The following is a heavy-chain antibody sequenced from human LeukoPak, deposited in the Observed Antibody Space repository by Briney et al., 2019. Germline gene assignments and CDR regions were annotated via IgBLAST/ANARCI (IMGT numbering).Heavy chain of an antibody. CDR2: TYYRSKWYN. V-gene: IGHV6-1*01. Sequence: SQTLSLICAISGDSVSSNSAAWNWIRQSPSRGLEWLGRTYYRSKWYNDYAVSVKSRITINPDTSKNQFSLQLNSVTPEDTAVYYCAREPLPWYYYGSGSYPNWFDPWGQGTLVTVSS. J-gene: IGHJ5*02. CDR3: AREPLPWYYYGSGSYPNWFDP. CDR1: GDSVSSNSAA. D-gene: IGHD3-10*01.